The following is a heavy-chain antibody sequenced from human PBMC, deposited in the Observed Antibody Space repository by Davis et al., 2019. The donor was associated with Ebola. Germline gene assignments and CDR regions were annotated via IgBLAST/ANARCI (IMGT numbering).Heavy chain of an antibody. CDR1: GFTFSSYT. CDR3: AKSFLITGSHMSEFRGVDY. V-gene: IGHV3-23*01. Sequence: PGGSLRLSCAASGFTFSSYTMSWVRQAPGQGLEWVSAITGSGTYYADSVKGRFTISRDNSKNTLSLHMDSLRADDTAVYYCAKSFLITGSHMSEFRGVDYWGQGTVVTVSS. J-gene: IGHJ4*02. D-gene: IGHD2-8*02. CDR2: ITGSGT.